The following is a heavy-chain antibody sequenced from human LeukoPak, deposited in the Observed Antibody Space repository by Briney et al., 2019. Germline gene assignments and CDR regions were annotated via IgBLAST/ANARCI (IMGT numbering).Heavy chain of an antibody. CDR1: GYTFTTCA. J-gene: IGHJ4*02. CDR2: INAGNGNT. V-gene: IGHV1-3*01. D-gene: IGHD5-18*01. CDR3: ARTTAMVTIFDY. Sequence: ASVKVSCKTSGYTFTTCAVHWVRQAPGQRLEWMGWINAGNGNTKYSQKFQGRVTITRDTSASTAYMELSSLRSEDTAVYYCARTTAMVTIFDYWGQGTLVTVSS.